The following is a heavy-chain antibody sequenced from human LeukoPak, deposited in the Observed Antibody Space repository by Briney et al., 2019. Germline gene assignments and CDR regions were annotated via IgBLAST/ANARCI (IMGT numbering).Heavy chain of an antibody. CDR1: GGSISSSS. V-gene: IGHV4-59*01. J-gene: IGHJ4*02. CDR3: ARVGRKDYVYFVH. Sequence: SETLSLTCTVSGGSISSSSWSWIRQPPGKGLEWIGYINYSGSTNYNPSPKSRVSTSVETSKNQFSLKQSSVTAADTAPYYSARVGRKDYVYFVHWGQGSLVTVSS. CDR2: INYSGST. D-gene: IGHD4-17*01.